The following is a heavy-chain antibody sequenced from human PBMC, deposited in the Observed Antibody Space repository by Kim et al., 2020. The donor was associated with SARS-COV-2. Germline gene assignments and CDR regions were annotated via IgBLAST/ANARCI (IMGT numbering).Heavy chain of an antibody. CDR2: ISYDGSNK. V-gene: IGHV3-30*18. CDR1: GFTFSSYG. J-gene: IGHJ4*02. Sequence: GGSLRLSCAASGFTFSSYGMHWVRQAPGKGLEWVAVISYDGSNKYYADSVKGRFTISRDNSKNTLYLQMNSLRAEDTAVYYCAKDLSSGWYGSGALDYWGQGTLVTVSS. D-gene: IGHD6-19*01. CDR3: AKDLSSGWYGSGALDY.